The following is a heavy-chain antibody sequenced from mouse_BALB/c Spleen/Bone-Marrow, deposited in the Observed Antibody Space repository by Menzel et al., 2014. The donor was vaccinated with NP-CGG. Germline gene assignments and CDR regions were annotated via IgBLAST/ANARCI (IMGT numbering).Heavy chain of an antibody. CDR3: ARRDYSIAY. J-gene: IGHJ3*01. V-gene: IGHV1-54*01. Sequence: QVQLKESGAELVRPGTSVKVSCKASGYAFTNYLIEWVKQRPGQGLEWIGVINPGSGGTNYNEKFKGKATLTADKSSSTAYMQLSSLTSDDSAVYFCARRDYSIAYWGQGTLVTVSA. CDR2: INPGSGGT. D-gene: IGHD2-13*01. CDR1: GYAFTNYL.